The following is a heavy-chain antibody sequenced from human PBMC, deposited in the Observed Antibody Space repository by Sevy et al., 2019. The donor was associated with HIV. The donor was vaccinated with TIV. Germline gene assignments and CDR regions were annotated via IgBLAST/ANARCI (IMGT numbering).Heavy chain of an antibody. CDR3: AGPILIHNNGWSYYDY. J-gene: IGHJ4*02. CDR1: GASISSSGYY. Sequence: SETLSLTCTVSGASISSSGYYWGWIRQPPGKGLEWIASINYSGITFYNPSLKSRITISADTSKNQFSLDLNSVTAADTAIYYCAGPILIHNNGWSYYDYWGQGTVVTVSS. D-gene: IGHD6-19*01. CDR2: INYSGIT. V-gene: IGHV4-39*01.